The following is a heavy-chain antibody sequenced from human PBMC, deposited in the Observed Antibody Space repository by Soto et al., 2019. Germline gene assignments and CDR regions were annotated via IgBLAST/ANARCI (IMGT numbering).Heavy chain of an antibody. CDR1: GYTFTSYY. CDR3: ARDLRYGSSTSCYWKTVDD. D-gene: IGHD2-2*01. CDR2: INPSGGST. Sequence: ASVKVSCKASGYTFTSYYMHWVRQAPGQGLEWMGIINPSGGSTSYAQKFQGRVTMTRDTSTSTVYMELSSLRSEDTAVYYCARDLRYGSSTSCYWKTVDDWGKGTLVTVYS. V-gene: IGHV1-46*01. J-gene: IGHJ4*02.